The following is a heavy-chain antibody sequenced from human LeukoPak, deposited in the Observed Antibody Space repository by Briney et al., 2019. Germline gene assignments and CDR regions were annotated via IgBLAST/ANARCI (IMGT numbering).Heavy chain of an antibody. CDR2: ISWNSGSI. CDR3: AKGRGYSGYDAYFDY. J-gene: IGHJ4*02. V-gene: IGHV3-9*03. CDR1: GFTFDDYA. D-gene: IGHD5-12*01. Sequence: GGSLRLSCAASGFTFDDYAVHWVRRAPGKGLEWVSGISWNSGSIGYADSVKGRFTISRDSAKNSLYLQMNSLRADDMALYYCAKGRGYSGYDAYFDYWGQGTLVTVSS.